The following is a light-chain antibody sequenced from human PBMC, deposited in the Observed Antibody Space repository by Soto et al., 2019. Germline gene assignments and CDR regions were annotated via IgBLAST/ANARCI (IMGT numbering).Light chain of an antibody. Sequence: EIVMTQSPATLSVSPGERATLSCRASQSVSSNLAWYQQKPGQAPRLLIYGASTRATGIPARFSGSGSGTEFTLTISSLKSEDFAVYYGQHYNNWPRTFGQGTKVEIK. V-gene: IGKV3-15*01. CDR2: GAS. J-gene: IGKJ1*01. CDR1: QSVSSN. CDR3: QHYNNWPRT.